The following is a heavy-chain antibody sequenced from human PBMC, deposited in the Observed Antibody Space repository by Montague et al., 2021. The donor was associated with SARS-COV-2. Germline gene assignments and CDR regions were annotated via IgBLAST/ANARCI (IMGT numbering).Heavy chain of an antibody. J-gene: IGHJ4*03. CDR3: ARGSGHLDPHVL. CDR2: IHYSGSA. Sequence: TLSLTCTVSGGSINSGNYYWSWIRQHPGKGLELIGYIHYSGSAYYSPSLRSRLTISMDTSKKQLSLTVNSVTAADTAVYYCARGSGHLDPHVLWGQGTLVTVSS. D-gene: IGHD6-19*01. V-gene: IGHV4-31*03. CDR1: GGSINSGNYY.